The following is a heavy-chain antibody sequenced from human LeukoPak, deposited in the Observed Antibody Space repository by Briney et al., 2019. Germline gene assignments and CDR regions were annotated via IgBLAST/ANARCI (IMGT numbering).Heavy chain of an antibody. J-gene: IGHJ6*03. CDR1: GGSISGYY. CDR2: IYYSGST. CDR3: ATVLMDV. V-gene: IGHV4-59*12. Sequence: SETLSLTCTVSGGSISGYYWSWIRQPPGKGLEWIGYIYYSGSTNYNPSLKSRVTMSVDTSKNQFSLKLSSVTAADTAVYYCATVLMDVWGKGTTVTVSS.